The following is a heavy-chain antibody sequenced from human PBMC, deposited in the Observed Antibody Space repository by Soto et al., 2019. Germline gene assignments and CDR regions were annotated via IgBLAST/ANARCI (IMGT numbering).Heavy chain of an antibody. Sequence: QVQLVQSGAEVKKPGSSVKVSCKASGGTFSSYAISWVRQAPGQGLEWMGGIIPIFSTAKYAQKFQGRVTITADESTSTACMELSSLRSDDTAAYYCARGGEYDILTGALPPFGYWGQGTLVTVSS. CDR3: ARGGEYDILTGALPPFGY. J-gene: IGHJ4*02. CDR1: GGTFSSYA. V-gene: IGHV1-69*12. D-gene: IGHD3-9*01. CDR2: IIPIFSTA.